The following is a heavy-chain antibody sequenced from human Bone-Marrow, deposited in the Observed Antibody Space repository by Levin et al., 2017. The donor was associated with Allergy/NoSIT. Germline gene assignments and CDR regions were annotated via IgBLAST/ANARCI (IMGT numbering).Heavy chain of an antibody. CDR1: GVSINNYF. CDR2: IYSTASS. J-gene: IGHJ6*02. Sequence: PSETLSLTCNVSGVSINNYFWSWIRQPPGKGLEWIGYIYSTASSSYNPSLKNRVTMSIETSKNQVSLKLRSVTAADTAVYYWARAGDWESSVWYGTKDYAMEFWGQGTTVTVSS. CDR3: ARAGDWESSVWYGTKDYAMEF. V-gene: IGHV4-59*01. D-gene: IGHD6-19*01.